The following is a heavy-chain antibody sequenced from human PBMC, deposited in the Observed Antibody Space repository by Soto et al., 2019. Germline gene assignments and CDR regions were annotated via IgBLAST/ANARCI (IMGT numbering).Heavy chain of an antibody. V-gene: IGHV5-51*01. J-gene: IGHJ6*02. D-gene: IGHD4-17*01. CDR3: GRGGETYGGTPLYYSPVMDV. CDR2: IYPGDSET. Sequence: LGESLKISCKGSGYSFPSYWIAWVRKMPGKGLEWMGIIYPGDSETRYSPSFQGQVTISADDSISTAYLQWSSLKASDSGMYYCGRGGETYGGTPLYYSPVMDVWGQGTAVTFS. CDR1: GYSFPSYW.